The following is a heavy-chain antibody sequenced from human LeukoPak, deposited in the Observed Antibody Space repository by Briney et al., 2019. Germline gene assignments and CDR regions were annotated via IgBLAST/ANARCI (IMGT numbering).Heavy chain of an antibody. CDR3: ARASTSGDYDY. Sequence: PGGSLRLSCAASGFTFSTYWMHWVRQAPGKGLVWVPSITGDGSSTRYADAVKGRFTISRDNAKNTLYLQMNGLRAEDTAVYYCARASTSGDYDYWGQGTLVTVSS. CDR2: ITGDGSST. CDR1: GFTFSTYW. J-gene: IGHJ4*02. D-gene: IGHD4-17*01. V-gene: IGHV3-74*01.